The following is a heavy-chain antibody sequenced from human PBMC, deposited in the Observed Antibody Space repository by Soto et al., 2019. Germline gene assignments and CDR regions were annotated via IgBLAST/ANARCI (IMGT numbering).Heavy chain of an antibody. CDR2: IGTAGDT. J-gene: IGHJ3*02. CDR1: GFTFSSYD. CDR3: ARAGVYGSFDI. V-gene: IGHV3-13*01. D-gene: IGHD4-17*01. Sequence: EVRLVESGGGLVQPGGSLRLSCAASGFTFSSYDMHWVHQATGKGLEWVSAIGTAGDTYYPGSVKGRFTISRENAKNSLYLQMNSLRAGDTAVYYCARAGVYGSFDIWGQGTMVTVSS.